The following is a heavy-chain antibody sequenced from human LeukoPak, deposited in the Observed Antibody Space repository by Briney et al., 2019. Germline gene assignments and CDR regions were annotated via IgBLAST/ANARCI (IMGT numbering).Heavy chain of an antibody. CDR1: RIVVSSNY. V-gene: IGHV3-66*01. CDR2: IYSGGST. Sequence: GGSLRLSCAASRIVVSSNYMSWDRQAPGKGLEWISVIYSGGSTYYADSVKGRFTISRDNSKNTLYLQMNSLRAEDTAVYYCARDRSWFDPWGQGTLVTVSS. J-gene: IGHJ5*02. CDR3: ARDRSWFDP.